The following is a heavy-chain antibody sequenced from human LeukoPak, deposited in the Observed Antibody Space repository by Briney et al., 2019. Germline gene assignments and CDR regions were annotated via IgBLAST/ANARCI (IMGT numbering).Heavy chain of an antibody. Sequence: SETLSLTCTVSGESINPYYWNWIRQPAGKGLEWIGHIYKSGSTNYNPSLKSRVTMSLDTSRNQFSLKLRSVTAADTAVYFCARSFLDYMDVWSKGTTVTVSS. V-gene: IGHV4-4*07. CDR3: ARSFLDYMDV. CDR2: IYKSGST. D-gene: IGHD2/OR15-2a*01. J-gene: IGHJ6*03. CDR1: GESINPYY.